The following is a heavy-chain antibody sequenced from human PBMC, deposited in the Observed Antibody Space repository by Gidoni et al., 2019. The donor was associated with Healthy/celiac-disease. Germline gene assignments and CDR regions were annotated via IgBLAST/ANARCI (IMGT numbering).Heavy chain of an antibody. V-gene: IGHV3-15*01. Sequence: EVQLVESGGGLVKPGGSRRLPCAASGFTFSNAWMSWVGQDPGKGLEWVGRIKSKTDGGTTDYAAPVKGRFTISRDDSKNTLYLQMNSLKTEDTAVYYCTTGSSSGWYEEHWGQGTLVTVSS. D-gene: IGHD6-19*01. CDR3: TTGSSSGWYEEH. J-gene: IGHJ1*01. CDR2: IKSKTDGGTT. CDR1: GFTFSNAW.